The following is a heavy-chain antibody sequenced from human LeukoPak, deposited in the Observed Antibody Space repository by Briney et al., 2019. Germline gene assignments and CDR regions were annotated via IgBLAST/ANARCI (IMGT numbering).Heavy chain of an antibody. CDR2: ISGSGGST. CDR1: GFTFSSYA. J-gene: IGHJ4*02. Sequence: GGSLRLSCAASGFTFSSYAMSWVRQAPGKGLEWVSAISGSGGSTYCADSVQGRFTISRDNSKNTLFLQMNSLRAEDTAVYFCAKDLELTMIRGVFQYWGQGTLVTVSS. D-gene: IGHD3-10*01. V-gene: IGHV3-23*01. CDR3: AKDLELTMIRGVFQY.